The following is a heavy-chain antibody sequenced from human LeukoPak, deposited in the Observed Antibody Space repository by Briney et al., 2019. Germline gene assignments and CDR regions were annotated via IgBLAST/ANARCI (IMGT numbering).Heavy chain of an antibody. CDR3: ARANIAAADHGGYYYYGMDV. CDR2: ISYSGSA. Sequence: SETLSLTCTVPGGSIGSYYWSWIRQPPGKGPEWIGYISYSGSAIYHPSLKSRVTISADTSKNQFSLKLNSVTAADTAVYYCARANIAAADHGGYYYYGMDVWGRGTTVTVSS. D-gene: IGHD6-13*01. CDR1: GGSIGSYY. J-gene: IGHJ6*02. V-gene: IGHV4-59*01.